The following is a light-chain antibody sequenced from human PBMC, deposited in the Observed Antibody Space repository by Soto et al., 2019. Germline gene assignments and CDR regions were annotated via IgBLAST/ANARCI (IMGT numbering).Light chain of an antibody. CDR3: CSYAGGTSVV. CDR2: EDI. J-gene: IGLJ2*01. V-gene: IGLV2-23*01. CDR1: SSDVGRYNL. Sequence: QFALTQPASVSGSPGQSITISCTGSSSDVGRYNLVSWYQQHPGKAPKLIIYEDIERPSGVSNRFSGSKSGNTASLTISGLQTEDEADYYCCSYAGGTSVVFGGGTKLTVL.